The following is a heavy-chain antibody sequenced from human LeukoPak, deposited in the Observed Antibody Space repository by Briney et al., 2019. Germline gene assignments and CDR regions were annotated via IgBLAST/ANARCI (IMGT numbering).Heavy chain of an antibody. V-gene: IGHV3-7*04. CDR2: INQDGGEE. CDR3: ARGDAFSGDH. J-gene: IGHJ4*02. D-gene: IGHD2-2*01. CDR1: GFTFSNYW. Sequence: GGSLRLSCVASGFTFSNYWMSWVRQAPGRGLEWVANINQDGGEEYYVDSVKGRFTISRDNTKNSLFVQMNSLRADDTAVYYCARGDAFSGDHWGQGTLVTVSS.